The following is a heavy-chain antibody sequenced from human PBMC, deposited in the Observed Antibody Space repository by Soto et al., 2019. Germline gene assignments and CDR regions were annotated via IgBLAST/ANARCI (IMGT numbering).Heavy chain of an antibody. Sequence: EVQLVETGGGLIQPGGSLRLSCAASGFTVSNTYMTWVRQPPGKGLECVSVIYTAGGTNYADSVKGRFIISRDNAQNAPYLQMNSLRAEDTAVYYCARALPVAKGGFDPWGQGTLVTVSS. J-gene: IGHJ5*02. CDR1: GFTVSNTY. D-gene: IGHD2-2*01. CDR3: ARALPVAKGGFDP. V-gene: IGHV3-53*02. CDR2: IYTAGGT.